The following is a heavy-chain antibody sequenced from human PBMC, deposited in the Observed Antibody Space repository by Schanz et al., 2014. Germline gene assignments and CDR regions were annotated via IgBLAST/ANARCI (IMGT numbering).Heavy chain of an antibody. CDR3: ARGGYSSGWYDRDIAHFDY. D-gene: IGHD6-19*01. Sequence: QVQLVQSGAEVKKPGASVKVSCKASGYTFISYGLNWVRQAPGQGLEWMGWISAYTNNTNYAQKVQGRVTMTTDTSTGTAYMELRSLRSDDTAVYYCARGGYSSGWYDRDIAHFDYWGQGTLXIVSS. V-gene: IGHV1-18*01. CDR1: GYTFISYG. CDR2: ISAYTNNT. J-gene: IGHJ4*02.